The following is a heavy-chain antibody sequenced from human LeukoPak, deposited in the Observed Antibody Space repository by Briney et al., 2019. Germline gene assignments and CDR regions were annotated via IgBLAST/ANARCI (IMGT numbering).Heavy chain of an antibody. CDR1: GFTFRNDA. Sequence: PGGSLRPSCAASGFTFRNDALHWVRQPPGKGLERVSVISSGGSVKYYVDSVEGRFSISRDDSKNTLYLQMNSLRPEDTAMYYCARGADCGDYPRVFDSWGQGTLVTVSS. CDR3: ARGADCGDYPRVFDS. CDR2: ISSGGSVK. V-gene: IGHV3-30*04. J-gene: IGHJ4*02. D-gene: IGHD4-17*01.